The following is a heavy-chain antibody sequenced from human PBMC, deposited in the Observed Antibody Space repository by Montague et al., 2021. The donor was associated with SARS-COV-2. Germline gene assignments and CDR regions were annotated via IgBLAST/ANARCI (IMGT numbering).Heavy chain of an antibody. CDR2: INHSGTT. D-gene: IGHD4-23*01. Sequence: SETLSLTCAVYGGSFSGYYWTWIRQSPGKGLDWIAVINHSGTTNYNLNPSLRSRVTISVDTSKSPFYLKLSSVTAADTGVYYCARWDPQTLTLIGLRGKSAIDYWGQGTLVTVSS. V-gene: IGHV4-34*01. CDR3: ARWDPQTLTLIGLRGKSAIDY. J-gene: IGHJ4*02. CDR1: GGSFSGYY.